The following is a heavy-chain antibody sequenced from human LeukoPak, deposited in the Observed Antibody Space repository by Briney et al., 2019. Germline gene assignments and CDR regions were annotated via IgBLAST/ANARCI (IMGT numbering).Heavy chain of an antibody. CDR2: IKQDGSER. D-gene: IGHD6-13*01. V-gene: IGHV3-7*01. J-gene: IGHJ3*02. CDR3: ARDKRAAAGVNAFDI. CDR1: GFTFSMNW. Sequence: PGRSLRLSCVASGFTFSMNWMSWVRQAPGKGLEWVANIKQDGSERYYVDSVKGRFTISRDNSKNTLYLQMNSLRAEDTAVYYCARDKRAAAGVNAFDIWGQGTMVTVSS.